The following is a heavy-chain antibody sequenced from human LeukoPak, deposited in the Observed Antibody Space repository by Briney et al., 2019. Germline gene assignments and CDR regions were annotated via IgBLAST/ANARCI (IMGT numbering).Heavy chain of an antibody. V-gene: IGHV1-2*02. CDR3: ARGAEAEASPLDF. CDR2: INPKSGAA. J-gene: IGHJ4*02. CDR1: GYIFSDYY. D-gene: IGHD6-13*01. Sequence: ASVKVSCKASGYIFSDYYMHWVRQAPGRGLEWLGWINPKSGAADYAQQFRGRVTMTRDTSINTDYMEMKRVTSDDTAVYYCARGAEAEASPLDFWGQGTLVIVS.